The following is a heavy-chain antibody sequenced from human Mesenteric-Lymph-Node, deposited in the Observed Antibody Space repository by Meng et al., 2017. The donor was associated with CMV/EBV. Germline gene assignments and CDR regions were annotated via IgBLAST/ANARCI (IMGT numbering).Heavy chain of an antibody. CDR2: ISGSGGST. J-gene: IGHJ6*02. CDR3: AKDSGYYGFDV. CDR1: GFTFSNYA. Sequence: GESLKISCAASGFTFSNYAMNWVRQAPGKGLEWVSAISGSGGSTYYADSVKGRFTISRDNSKNTLYLQMNSLRAEDTAVYYCAKDSGYYGFDVWGQGTTVTVSS. V-gene: IGHV3-23*01.